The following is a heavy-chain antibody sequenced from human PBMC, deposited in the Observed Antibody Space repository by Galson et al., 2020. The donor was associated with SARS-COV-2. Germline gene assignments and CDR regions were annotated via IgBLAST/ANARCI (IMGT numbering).Heavy chain of an antibody. D-gene: IGHD2-15*01. V-gene: IGHV4-4*02. CDR3: AREKVLARCLNYYYYGMDV. J-gene: IGHJ6*02. CDR2: IYHSGST. CDR1: GGSISSSNW. Sequence: SVTLSLTCAVSGGSISSSNWWSWVRQPPGKGLEWIGEIYHSGSTNYNPSLKSRVTISVDKSKNQFSLKLSSVTAADTAVYYCAREKVLARCLNYYYYGMDVWGQGPSVTFSS.